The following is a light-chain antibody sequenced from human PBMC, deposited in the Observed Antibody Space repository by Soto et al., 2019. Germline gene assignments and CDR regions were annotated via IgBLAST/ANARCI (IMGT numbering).Light chain of an antibody. V-gene: IGKV1-39*01. J-gene: IGKJ1*01. Sequence: DIQMTQSPSSLSASVGDRVTITCRASQSISSYLNWYQQKPGKAPKLLIYAASSLQSGVPSRFSGSWSGTDFTLTISSLQPEDFATYYCQQSYSTPQTFGQGTKVEIK. CDR1: QSISSY. CDR3: QQSYSTPQT. CDR2: AAS.